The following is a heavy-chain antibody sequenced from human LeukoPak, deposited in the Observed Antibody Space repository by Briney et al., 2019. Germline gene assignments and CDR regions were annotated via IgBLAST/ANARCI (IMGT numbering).Heavy chain of an antibody. J-gene: IGHJ3*01. V-gene: IGHV3-48*03. Sequence: PGGSLRLSCGASGFTFSTYEMNWVRQAPGKGLEWVSYISSSDSTKYYADSVKGRFTISRDDAKNSLYLQMNSLRVEDTAVYYSARCGSSWFVAFDFWGQGTLVTVSS. CDR1: GFTFSTYE. D-gene: IGHD6-19*01. CDR3: ARCGSSWFVAFDF. CDR2: ISSSDSTK.